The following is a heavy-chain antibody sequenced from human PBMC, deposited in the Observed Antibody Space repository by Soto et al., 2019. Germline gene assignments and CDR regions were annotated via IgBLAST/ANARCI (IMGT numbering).Heavy chain of an antibody. Sequence: SGPTLVNPTQTLTLTCSFSGISLNTRGVGVGWIRQPPGKALEWLALIYWDDDMRYTPSLKSRLTIARDTSKNQVVLTMTDMDPEDTATYYCAHRRAFYSDPAAYGLWFDPWGQGTLVTVSS. V-gene: IGHV2-5*02. CDR2: IYWDDDM. CDR1: GISLNTRGVG. J-gene: IGHJ5*02. CDR3: AHRRAFYSDPAAYGLWFDP. D-gene: IGHD3-22*01.